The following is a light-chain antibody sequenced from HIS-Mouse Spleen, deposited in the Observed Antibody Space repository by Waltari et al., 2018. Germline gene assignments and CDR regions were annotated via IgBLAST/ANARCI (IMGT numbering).Light chain of an antibody. Sequence: QSALTQPASVSGSPGQSITIFCTGTSSDVGSYNLVSWSQQHPGKAPKLMIYDVSKRPSGVPDRFSGSKSGNTASLTISGLQAEDEADYYCCSYAGSYTLVFGGGTKLTVL. CDR1: SSDVGSYNL. CDR3: CSYAGSYTLV. V-gene: IGLV2-11*01. J-gene: IGLJ2*01. CDR2: DVS.